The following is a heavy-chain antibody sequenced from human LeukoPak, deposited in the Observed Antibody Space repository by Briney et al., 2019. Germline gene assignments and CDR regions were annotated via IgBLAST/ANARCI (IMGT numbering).Heavy chain of an antibody. CDR3: ARDIIDFWSGYPYYYMDV. CDR1: GGSISGGDYY. CDR2: IYYSGST. V-gene: IGHV4-30-4*08. D-gene: IGHD3-3*01. J-gene: IGHJ6*03. Sequence: SQTLSLTCTVSGGSISGGDYYWSWIRQPPGKGLEWIGYIYYSGSTYYNPSLKSRVTISVDTSKNQFSLKLSSVTAADTAVYYCARDIIDFWSGYPYYYMDVWGKGTTVTVSS.